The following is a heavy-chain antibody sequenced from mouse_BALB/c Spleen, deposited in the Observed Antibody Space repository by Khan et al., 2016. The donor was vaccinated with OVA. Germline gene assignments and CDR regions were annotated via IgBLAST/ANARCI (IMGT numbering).Heavy chain of an antibody. V-gene: IGHV1-4*01. J-gene: IGHJ3*01. CDR1: GYTFTSST. D-gene: IGHD2-14*01. CDR3: VRDGAYHRNDGWFAY. CDR2: INPSNGYT. Sequence: QVQLKESGAELARPGASVKMSCKASGYTFTSSTIHWIKKRPGQGLEWIGYINPSNGYTNSNQKFKDKATLTTDKSSTTAYLQLSSLTSDDSAVYNCVRDGAYHRNDGWFAYWGQGTLVTVSA.